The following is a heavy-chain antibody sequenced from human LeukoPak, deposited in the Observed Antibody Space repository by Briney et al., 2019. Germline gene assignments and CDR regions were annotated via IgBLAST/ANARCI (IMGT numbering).Heavy chain of an antibody. V-gene: IGHV3-53*01. CDR2: LYSGGST. D-gene: IGHD6-25*01. J-gene: IGHJ4*02. CDR1: GFTVNINY. CDR3: ASADPRLYTIRYFEY. Sequence: GGSLRLSCAASGFTVNINYMTWVRQAPGKGLEWVSPLYSGGSTNFADSVKGRFSIPRDNSKNTLYLQMNSLRAEDTAVYYCASADPRLYTIRYFEYWGQGTLVTVSS.